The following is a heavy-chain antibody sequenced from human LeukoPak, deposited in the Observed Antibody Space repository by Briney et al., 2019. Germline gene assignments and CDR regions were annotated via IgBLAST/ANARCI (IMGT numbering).Heavy chain of an antibody. CDR3: AREGYSSSWYYFDY. Sequence: PGGSLRLSCAASGFTFYDYGMSWVRQAPGKGLEWVSGINWNGGSTGYADSVKGRFTIPRDNAKNSLYMQMNSLRAEDTALYYCAREGYSSSWYYFDYWGQGTLVTVSS. CDR2: INWNGGST. V-gene: IGHV3-20*04. CDR1: GFTFYDYG. D-gene: IGHD6-13*01. J-gene: IGHJ4*02.